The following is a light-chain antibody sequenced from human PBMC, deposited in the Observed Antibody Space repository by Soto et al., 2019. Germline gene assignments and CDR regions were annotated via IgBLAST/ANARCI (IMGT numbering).Light chain of an antibody. CDR1: QSVSSSY. J-gene: IGKJ1*01. CDR3: QQYGSSPGT. Sequence: EIVLTQSPGTLSLSPGERATLSCRASQSVSSSYLAWYQQKPGQAPRLLIYGASSRATGIPDRVSGSGSGTDFTLTISRREPEDFAVYYCQQYGSSPGTCGQGTKVEIK. CDR2: GAS. V-gene: IGKV3-20*01.